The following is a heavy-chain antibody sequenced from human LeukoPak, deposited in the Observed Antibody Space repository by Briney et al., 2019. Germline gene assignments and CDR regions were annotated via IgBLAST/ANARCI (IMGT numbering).Heavy chain of an antibody. D-gene: IGHD2-8*02. CDR2: ISHSGST. CDR1: GYSISSGYY. J-gene: IGHJ3*02. V-gene: IGHV4-38-2*02. CDR3: ARGGVPIHAFDI. Sequence: SETLSLTCTVSGYSISSGYYWGWIQQPPGKGLEWIGSISHSGSTNYTPSLKSRVTISVDKSKNQFSLKLSSVTAADTAVYYCARGGVPIHAFDIWGQGTMVTVSS.